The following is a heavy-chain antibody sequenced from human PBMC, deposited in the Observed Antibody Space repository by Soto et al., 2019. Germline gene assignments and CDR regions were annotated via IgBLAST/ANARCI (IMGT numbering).Heavy chain of an antibody. J-gene: IGHJ4*02. Sequence: QVQLQQWGAGLLKPSETLSLTCAVYGGSFSGYYWSWIRQPPGKGLEWIGEINHSGSTNYNPSLKSRVTISVDTSKNQFSLKLSSVTAADTAVYYCVLASGWYVLGYWGQGTLVTVSS. D-gene: IGHD6-19*01. CDR1: GGSFSGYY. CDR3: VLASGWYVLGY. V-gene: IGHV4-34*01. CDR2: INHSGST.